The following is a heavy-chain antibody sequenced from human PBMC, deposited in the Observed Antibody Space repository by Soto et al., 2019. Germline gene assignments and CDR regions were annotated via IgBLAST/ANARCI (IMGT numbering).Heavy chain of an antibody. CDR1: GGSISGSYYY. CDR2: VFYTGFT. V-gene: IGHV4-39*01. D-gene: IGHD3-9*01. Sequence: KPSETLSLTCAVSGGSISGSYYYWAWLRQSPGKGPEWIGSVFYTGFTPYNPSLESRVSVSVDTSKSQFSLKLSSVTAADTAVYYCARGGYYDILTGYYKDGMDVWGQGTTVTVSS. J-gene: IGHJ6*02. CDR3: ARGGYYDILTGYYKDGMDV.